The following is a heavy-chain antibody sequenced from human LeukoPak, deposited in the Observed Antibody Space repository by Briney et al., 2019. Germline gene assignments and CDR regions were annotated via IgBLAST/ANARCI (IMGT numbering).Heavy chain of an antibody. CDR2: IYTSGST. CDR3: ARHSPQGWFDP. J-gene: IGHJ5*02. V-gene: IGHV4-4*09. CDR1: GGSISSYY. Sequence: PETLSLTCTVSGGSISSYYWSWIRQPPGKGLEWIGYIYTSGSTNYNPSLKSRVTISVDTSKNQFSLKLSSVTAADTAVYYCARHSPQGWFDPWGQGTLVTVSS. D-gene: IGHD1-26*01.